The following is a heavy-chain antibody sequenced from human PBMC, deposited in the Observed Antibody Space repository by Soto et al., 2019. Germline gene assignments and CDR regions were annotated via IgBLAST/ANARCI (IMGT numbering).Heavy chain of an antibody. J-gene: IGHJ3*02. V-gene: IGHV1-2*02. CDR1: GYTFTGYY. Sequence: ASVKVSCKASGYTFTGYYMHWVRQAPGQGLEWMGWINPNSGGTNYAQKFQGRVTMTRDTSISTAYMELSRLRSDDTAVYYCAHRRPPHDAFDIWGQGTMVTASS. CDR3: AHRRPPHDAFDI. CDR2: INPNSGGT.